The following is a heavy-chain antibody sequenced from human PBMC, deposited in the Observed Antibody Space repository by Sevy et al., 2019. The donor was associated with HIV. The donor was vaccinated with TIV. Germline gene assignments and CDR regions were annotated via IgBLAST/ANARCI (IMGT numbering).Heavy chain of an antibody. V-gene: IGHV1-24*01. J-gene: IGHJ4*02. D-gene: IGHD3-22*01. CDR2: FDPEDGET. CDR1: GGTFSSYA. Sequence: ASVKVSCKASGGTFSSYAISWVRQAPGKGLEWMGTFDPEDGETIYAQKFQGRVTMTEDTSTDTAYMELSSLRSEDTAVFYCTITKDYYDNSGYPFDYWGQGTLVTVSS. CDR3: TITKDYYDNSGYPFDY.